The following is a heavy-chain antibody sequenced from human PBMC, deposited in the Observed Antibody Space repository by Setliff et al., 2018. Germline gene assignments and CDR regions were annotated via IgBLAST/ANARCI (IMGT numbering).Heavy chain of an antibody. J-gene: IGHJ3*02. V-gene: IGHV4-61*02. Sequence: LSLTCTVSGDSITSGSDSWNWIRQPAGKGLQWIGRVYPTGSTNYDPDLRSRVTMSVDTSRNQFSLKLSSVTAADTAVYYCARDRYADRTGGAFDIWGQGTMVTVS. D-gene: IGHD4-17*01. CDR3: ARDRYADRTGGAFDI. CDR2: VYPTGST. CDR1: GDSITSGSDS.